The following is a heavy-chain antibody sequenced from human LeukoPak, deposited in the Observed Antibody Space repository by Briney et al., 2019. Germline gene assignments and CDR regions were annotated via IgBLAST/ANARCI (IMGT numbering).Heavy chain of an antibody. J-gene: IGHJ4*02. V-gene: IGHV1-2*06. CDR1: GYTFSNYG. D-gene: IGHD6-13*01. Sequence: ASVKVSCKASGYTFSNYGISWVRQAPGQGLEWMGRINPNSGGTNYAQKFQGRVTMTRDTSISTAYMELSRLRSDDTAVYYCARADLDGPLQQLVPFDYWGQGTLVTVSS. CDR3: ARADLDGPLQQLVPFDY. CDR2: INPNSGGT.